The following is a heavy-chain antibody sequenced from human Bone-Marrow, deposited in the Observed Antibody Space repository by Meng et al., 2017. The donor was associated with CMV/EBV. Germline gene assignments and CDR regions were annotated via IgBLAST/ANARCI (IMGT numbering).Heavy chain of an antibody. CDR1: GYTFTNYD. V-gene: IGHV1-2*02. Sequence: ASVKVSCKASGYTFTNYDNNWVRQATGQGLEWMGWINPNSGGTNYAQKFQGRVTMTRDTSISTAYMELSRLRSDDTAVYYCAREEYFSSSGDYWGQGTLVTVSS. D-gene: IGHD6-6*01. CDR2: INPNSGGT. CDR3: AREEYFSSSGDY. J-gene: IGHJ4*02.